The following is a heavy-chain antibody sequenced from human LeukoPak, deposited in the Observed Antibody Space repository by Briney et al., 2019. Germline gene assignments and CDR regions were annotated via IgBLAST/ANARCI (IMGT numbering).Heavy chain of an antibody. D-gene: IGHD2-15*01. J-gene: IGHJ4*02. CDR3: AREVDCSGGSCYHFDY. CDR2: MYYSGST. V-gene: IGHV4-39*07. Sequence: SETLSLTCTVSGGSISSSSYYWGWLRQPPGKGPEWIASMYYSGSTYYNPSLKSRVTIPVDTSKNQFSLKLSSVTAADTAVYYCAREVDCSGGSCYHFDYWGQGTLVTVSS. CDR1: GGSISSSSYY.